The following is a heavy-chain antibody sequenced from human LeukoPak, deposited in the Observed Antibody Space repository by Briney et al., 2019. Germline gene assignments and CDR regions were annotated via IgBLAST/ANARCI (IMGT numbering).Heavy chain of an antibody. Sequence: PGGSLRLSCAASGFTFSSYIMNWVRQAPGKGLEWVAVIWYDGSNKYYADSVKGRFTISRDNSKNTLYLQMNSLRAEDTAVYYCASFPSSDAFDIWGQGTMVTVSS. CDR3: ASFPSSDAFDI. J-gene: IGHJ3*02. CDR2: IWYDGSNK. CDR1: GFTFSSYI. V-gene: IGHV3-33*08.